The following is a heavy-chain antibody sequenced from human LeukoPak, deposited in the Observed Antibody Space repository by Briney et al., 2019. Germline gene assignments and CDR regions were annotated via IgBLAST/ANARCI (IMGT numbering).Heavy chain of an antibody. J-gene: IGHJ3*02. CDR2: ISSSSTYI. D-gene: IGHD2/OR15-2a*01. CDR3: ARDFLNAIDI. V-gene: IGHV3-21*01. Sequence: GGSLRLSCAASGFTFSSSTMTWVRQSPGKGLEWVSSISSSSTYIYYADSVKGRYIISRDNTKNSLYLQMNSLRAEDTAVFYCARDFLNAIDIWGQGTMVTVSS. CDR1: GFTFSSST.